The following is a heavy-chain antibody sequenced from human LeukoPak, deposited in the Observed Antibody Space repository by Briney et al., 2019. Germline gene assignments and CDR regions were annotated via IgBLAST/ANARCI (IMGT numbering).Heavy chain of an antibody. CDR2: INGGGGST. Sequence: PGGSLRLSCAASGFTFSDYYMSWIRQAPGKGLEWVSAINGGGGSTYYTDSVKGRFTISRDNSKNTLYLQMNSLRAEDTAVYYCAKDSRIAAGYAGLFDYWGQGTLVTVSS. CDR3: AKDSRIAAGYAGLFDY. J-gene: IGHJ4*02. CDR1: GFTFSDYY. D-gene: IGHD6-13*01. V-gene: IGHV3-23*01.